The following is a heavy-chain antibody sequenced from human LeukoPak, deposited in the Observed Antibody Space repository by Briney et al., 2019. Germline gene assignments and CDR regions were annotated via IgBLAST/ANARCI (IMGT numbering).Heavy chain of an antibody. CDR1: GFTFSSYA. V-gene: IGHV3-30-3*01. CDR3: AREQYNWNYFDY. J-gene: IGHJ4*02. D-gene: IGHD1-20*01. Sequence: GGSLRLSCAASGFTFSSYAMHWVRQAPGKGLEWVAVISYDGSNKYYADSVKGRFTIFRDNSKNTLYLQMNSLRAEDTAVYYCAREQYNWNYFDYWGQGTLVTVSS. CDR2: ISYDGSNK.